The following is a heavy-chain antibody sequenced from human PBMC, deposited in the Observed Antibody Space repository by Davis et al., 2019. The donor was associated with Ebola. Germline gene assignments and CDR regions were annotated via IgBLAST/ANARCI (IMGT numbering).Heavy chain of an antibody. CDR1: GITFSSYD. CDR3: ARVALYAFDI. CDR2: ISISSSTI. V-gene: IGHV3-48*03. J-gene: IGHJ3*02. Sequence: PGGSLRLSCAASGITFSSYDMTWVRQAPGKGLEWISYISISSSTIYYADPVKGRFAISRDNAKSLLFLQMNSLRAEDTAVYYCARVALYAFDIWGHGKAVTVSS.